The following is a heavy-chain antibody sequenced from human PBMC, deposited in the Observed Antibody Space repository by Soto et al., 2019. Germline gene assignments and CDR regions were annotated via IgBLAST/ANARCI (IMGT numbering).Heavy chain of an antibody. CDR3: ARVTIRHFDWIPTYFDF. J-gene: IGHJ4*02. V-gene: IGHV1-18*04. Sequence: RASVKVSCKASGYTFIDYGISWVRQAPGQGLEWMGWTSAYNGNTNYAQKLQGRVSMTTDTSTSTAYMDLWSLRSDDTAVYYCARVTIRHFDWIPTYFDFWGQGTLVTVSS. CDR1: GYTFIDYG. CDR2: TSAYNGNT. D-gene: IGHD3-9*01.